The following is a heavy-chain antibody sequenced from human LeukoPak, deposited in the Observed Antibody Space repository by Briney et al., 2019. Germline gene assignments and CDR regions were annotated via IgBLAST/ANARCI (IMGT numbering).Heavy chain of an antibody. CDR1: GFTFSTYG. CDR2: IKPSGTET. D-gene: IGHD3-10*01. CDR3: GRFGDEAGIDN. V-gene: IGHV3-7*01. J-gene: IGHJ4*02. Sequence: GGSLRISCAASGFTFSTYGMTWVRQAPGKGLEWVANIKPSGTETYYGDPVKGRFTISRDNAKNLLYLQMSSLRAEDTAVYSCGRFGDEAGIDNWGQGTLVTVSS.